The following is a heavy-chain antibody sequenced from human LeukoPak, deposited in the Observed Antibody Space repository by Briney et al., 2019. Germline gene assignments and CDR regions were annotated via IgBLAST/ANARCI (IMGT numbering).Heavy chain of an antibody. CDR1: GLTFSNAW. Sequence: GGSLRLSCITSGLTFSNAWMSWVRQAPGRGLEWVGRIKSKTDGGTTDYAAPVKGRFTISRDDSKNTLYLQINRLKTEDTAVYYCTTLPWQWPRYYFDYWGRGNLVTVSS. V-gene: IGHV3-15*01. J-gene: IGHJ4*02. D-gene: IGHD6-19*01. CDR3: TTLPWQWPRYYFDY. CDR2: IKSKTDGGTT.